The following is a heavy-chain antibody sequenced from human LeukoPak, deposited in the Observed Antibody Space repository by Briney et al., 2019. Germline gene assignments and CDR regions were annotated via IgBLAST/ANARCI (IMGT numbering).Heavy chain of an antibody. CDR2: IYYSGTT. CDR3: ARNPMEYFDY. Sequence: PSETLSLTCSVSGGSISSYYWSWIRQPPGKGLEWIGYIYYSGTTNYNPSLKSRVTISVDTSKNQFSLKLSSVTAADTAVYYCARNPMEYFDYWGQGTLVTVSS. V-gene: IGHV4-59*08. J-gene: IGHJ4*02. CDR1: GGSISSYY. D-gene: IGHD3-3*01.